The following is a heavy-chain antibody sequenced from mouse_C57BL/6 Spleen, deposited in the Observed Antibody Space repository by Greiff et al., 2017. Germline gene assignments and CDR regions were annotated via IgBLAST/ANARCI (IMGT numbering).Heavy chain of an antibody. V-gene: IGHV5-17*01. Sequence: DVMLVESGGGLVKPGGSLKLSCAASGFTFSDYGMHWVRQAPEKGLEWVAYISSGSSTIYYADTVKGRFTISRDNAKNTLFLQMTRLRSEDTAMYYCARTGIYYGYGGDYWGQGTTLTVSS. D-gene: IGHD2-2*01. J-gene: IGHJ2*01. CDR3: ARTGIYYGYGGDY. CDR1: GFTFSDYG. CDR2: ISSGSSTI.